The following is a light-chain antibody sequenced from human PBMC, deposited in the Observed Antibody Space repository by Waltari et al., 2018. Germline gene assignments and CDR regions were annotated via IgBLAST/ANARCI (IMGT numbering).Light chain of an antibody. CDR1: NIGSYS. CDR2: YDS. CDR3: QVWHADIDPGV. V-gene: IGLV3-21*04. Sequence: SYVLTQPPSVSVAPGETASLPCRGDNIGSYSIHRYQQKPGQAPVLVIFYDSDRPSGIPARFSGSNSGNTATLTITSVEAGDEARYYCQVWHADIDPGVFGTGTEVTVL. J-gene: IGLJ1*01.